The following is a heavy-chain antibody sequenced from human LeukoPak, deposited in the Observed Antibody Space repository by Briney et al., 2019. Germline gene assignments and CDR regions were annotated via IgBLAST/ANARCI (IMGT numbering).Heavy chain of an antibody. CDR1: GFTFSSYV. CDR2: ISWNSGSI. CDR3: AKDTSDIAAAGSLFDY. Sequence: GGSLRLSCAASGFTFSSYVMSWVRQAPGKGLEWVSGISWNSGSIGYADSVKGRFTISRDNAKNSLYLQMNSLRAEDTALYYCAKDTSDIAAAGSLFDYWGQGTLVTVSS. V-gene: IGHV3-9*01. D-gene: IGHD6-13*01. J-gene: IGHJ4*02.